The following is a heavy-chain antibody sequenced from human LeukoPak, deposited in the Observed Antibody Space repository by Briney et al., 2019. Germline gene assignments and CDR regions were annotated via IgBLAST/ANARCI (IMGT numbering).Heavy chain of an antibody. D-gene: IGHD2-15*01. CDR2: INPSGGST. J-gene: IGHJ4*02. V-gene: IGHV1-46*01. Sequence: ASVKVSCKASGYTFTDYYMHWVRQAPGQGLEWMGIINPSGGSTSYAQKFQGRVTMTRDTSTSTVYMELSSLRSEDTAVYYCARGYDCSGGSCYPIDYWGQGTLVTVSS. CDR1: GYTFTDYY. CDR3: ARGYDCSGGSCYPIDY.